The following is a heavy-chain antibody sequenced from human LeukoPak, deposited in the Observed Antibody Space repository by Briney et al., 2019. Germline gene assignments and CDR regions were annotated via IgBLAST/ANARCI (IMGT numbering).Heavy chain of an antibody. D-gene: IGHD6-25*01. CDR1: GFTFDDYA. Sequence: GGSLRLSCVASGFTFDDYAMHWVRQAPGKGLEWVSGISYNRDGIGYTDSVKGRFTVSRDNAKNSLYLQMNSLRSEDTALYYCAKGAAAGIRGYFDYWGQGILVTVSS. J-gene: IGHJ4*02. CDR3: AKGAAAGIRGYFDY. CDR2: ISYNRDGI. V-gene: IGHV3-9*01.